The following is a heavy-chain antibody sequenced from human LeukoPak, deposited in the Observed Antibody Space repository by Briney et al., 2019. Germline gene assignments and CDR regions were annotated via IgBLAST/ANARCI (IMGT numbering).Heavy chain of an antibody. Sequence: PSETMSLTCAVYGGSLSVYYWSWDRQPPGKGLKWIGEINHSGSTNSNPSLKSRVTISVNTSNNQFSLKLSSVTAADTAVYYCASGASGGVVAAFDYWGQGTLVTVSS. CDR2: INHSGST. V-gene: IGHV4-34*01. J-gene: IGHJ4*02. CDR1: GGSLSVYY. CDR3: ASGASGGVVAAFDY. D-gene: IGHD2-15*01.